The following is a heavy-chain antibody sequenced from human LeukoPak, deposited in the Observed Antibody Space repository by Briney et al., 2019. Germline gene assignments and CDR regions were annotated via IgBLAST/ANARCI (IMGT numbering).Heavy chain of an antibody. CDR2: ISANNGNT. CDR1: GYTFTSYG. Sequence: ASVKVSCKASGYTFTSYGISWVRQAPGQGLEWMGLISANNGNTNYAQKVQGRVTMTTDTSTSTVYMELRSLRSDDTALYCCARDKYSGYERDAFDIWGQGTMVTVSS. CDR3: ARDKYSGYERDAFDI. D-gene: IGHD5-12*01. V-gene: IGHV1-18*01. J-gene: IGHJ3*02.